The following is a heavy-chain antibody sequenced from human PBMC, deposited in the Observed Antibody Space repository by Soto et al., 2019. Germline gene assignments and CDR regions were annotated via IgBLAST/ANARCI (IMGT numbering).Heavy chain of an antibody. V-gene: IGHV4-30-2*01. CDR3: ARAGATSLGYYYYGIDV. J-gene: IGHJ6*02. Sequence: SETLSRTGAVCGGCSSSGDYSWSWIRQPPGKGLEWIGYIYHSGSTSYNPSLKSRVAISVDRSQNQFSLKLSSVSAADTAVYYCARAGATSLGYYYYGIDVWGQGTTVTVSS. CDR2: IYHSGST. D-gene: IGHD5-12*01. CDR1: GGCSSSGDYS.